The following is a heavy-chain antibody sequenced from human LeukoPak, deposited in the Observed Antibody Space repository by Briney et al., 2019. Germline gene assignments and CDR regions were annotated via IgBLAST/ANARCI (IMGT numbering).Heavy chain of an antibody. J-gene: IGHJ4*02. Sequence: PGGSLRLSCAASGFTFSSYAMSWVRQAPGKGLEWVSAISGSGGSTYYADSVKGRFTISRDNSKNTVSLEMNNLSVEDTAVYYCVTDPPDSGWAFDSWGQGILVTVSS. CDR3: VTDPPDSGWAFDS. CDR2: ISGSGGST. D-gene: IGHD6-19*01. V-gene: IGHV3-23*01. CDR1: GFTFSSYA.